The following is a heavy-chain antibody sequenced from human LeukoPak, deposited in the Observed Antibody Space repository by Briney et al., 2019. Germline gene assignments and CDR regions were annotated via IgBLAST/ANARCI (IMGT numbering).Heavy chain of an antibody. CDR2: ISGTGVNT. CDR3: AKGPLIEVAGTTWDY. D-gene: IGHD6-19*01. J-gene: IGHJ4*02. Sequence: PGGSLRLSCAASGVTFSSYAMSWVRQAPGKGLHWVSAISGTGVNTYYADSVKGRFTISRDNSKNTLYLQMTSLRAEDTAVYYCAKGPLIEVAGTTWDYWGQGTLVTVSS. V-gene: IGHV3-23*01. CDR1: GVTFSSYA.